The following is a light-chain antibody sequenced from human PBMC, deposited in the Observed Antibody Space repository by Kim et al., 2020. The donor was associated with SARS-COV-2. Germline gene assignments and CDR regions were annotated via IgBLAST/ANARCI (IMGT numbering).Light chain of an antibody. CDR1: QQVSNY. CDR3: QQRSNWPRT. J-gene: IGKJ1*01. Sequence: IVFRHSQVILSLSPGEKATLSCRASQQVSNYLAWYQQKPGQATRRLIYDASNRDTGIPGRFSGSGSGADFTLTISSLEAEDFAVYYCQQRSNWPRTFGRGTKVDIK. V-gene: IGKV3-11*01. CDR2: DAS.